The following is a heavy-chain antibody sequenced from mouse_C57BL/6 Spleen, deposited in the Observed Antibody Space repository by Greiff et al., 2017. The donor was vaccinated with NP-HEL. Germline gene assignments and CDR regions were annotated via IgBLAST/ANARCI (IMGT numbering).Heavy chain of an antibody. CDR1: GFTFSDYY. CDR3: ARHKTTAGYFDY. CDR2: ISNGGGST. D-gene: IGHD1-2*01. Sequence: EVKVVESGGGLVQPGGSLKLSCAASGFTFSDYYMYWVRQTPEKRLEWVAYISNGGGSTYYPDTVKGRFTISRDNAKNTLYLQMSRLKSEDTAMYYCARHKTTAGYFDYWGQGTTLTVSS. J-gene: IGHJ2*01. V-gene: IGHV5-12*01.